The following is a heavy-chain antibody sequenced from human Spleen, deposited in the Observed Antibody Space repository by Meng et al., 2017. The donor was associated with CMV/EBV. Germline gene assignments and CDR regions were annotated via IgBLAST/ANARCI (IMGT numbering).Heavy chain of an antibody. J-gene: IGHJ4*02. V-gene: IGHV1-18*01. CDR3: AIYCSTPSCPPAVEY. D-gene: IGHD2-2*01. CDR1: VYAFNSYG. CDR2: VSASNSNP. Sequence: SVYAFNSYGISWGRQAPLPGLEWLGWVSASNSNPTYSRKLQGRVPFTTDTSTTTAYMELRILSSDATAVSYCAIYCSTPSCPPAVEYWGQGTLVTVSS.